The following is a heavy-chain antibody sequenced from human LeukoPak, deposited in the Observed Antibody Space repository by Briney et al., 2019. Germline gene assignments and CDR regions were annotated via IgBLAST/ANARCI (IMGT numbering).Heavy chain of an antibody. Sequence: SETLSLTCTVSGGSISSYYWSRTRQPPGKGLEWIGYIYYSGSTNYNPSLKSRVTISVDTSKNQFSLKLSSVTAADTAVYYCARGVGYYDVWGQGTMVTVSS. J-gene: IGHJ3*01. CDR1: GGSISSYY. D-gene: IGHD5-18*01. V-gene: IGHV4-59*01. CDR2: IYYSGST. CDR3: ARGVGYYDV.